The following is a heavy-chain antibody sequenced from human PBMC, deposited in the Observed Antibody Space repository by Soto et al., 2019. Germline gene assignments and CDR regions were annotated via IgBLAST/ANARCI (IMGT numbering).Heavy chain of an antibody. V-gene: IGHV3-30*03. J-gene: IGHJ2*01. D-gene: IGHD1-1*01. CDR1: GFNFDNYG. Sequence: PGGSLRLSCQASGFNFDNYGMHWVRQAPGKGLEWVAVITYDGSFQYYADSVKGRFTISRDNSQNTLNLQMDSLRAEDTAVYFCVRGIPFQYSNNWLHWYFDLWGRGTQVTVSS. CDR3: VRGIPFQYSNNWLHWYFDL. CDR2: ITYDGSFQ.